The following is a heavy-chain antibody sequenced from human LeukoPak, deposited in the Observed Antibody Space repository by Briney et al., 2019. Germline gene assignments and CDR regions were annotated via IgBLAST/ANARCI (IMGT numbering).Heavy chain of an antibody. V-gene: IGHV3-23*01. J-gene: IGHJ4*02. Sequence: GGSLRLSCAASGFTFSSYAMSWVRQAPGKGLEWVSAISGSGGSTYYADSVKGRFTISRDNAKNTLYLQMNSLRAEDTAVYYCARDTGRSVLWELQAKDLFDYWGQGTLVTVSS. CDR2: ISGSGGST. D-gene: IGHD1-26*01. CDR1: GFTFSSYA. CDR3: ARDTGRSVLWELQAKDLFDY.